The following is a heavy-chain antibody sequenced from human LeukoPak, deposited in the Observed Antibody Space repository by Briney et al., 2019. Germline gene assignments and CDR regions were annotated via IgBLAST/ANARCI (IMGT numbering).Heavy chain of an antibody. CDR1: GGFINGYF. CDR3: ARYYCSDGTCLFFDY. V-gene: IGHV4-4*09. J-gene: IGHJ4*02. CDR2: VYSSGFT. D-gene: IGHD2-8*01. Sequence: PSGTLSLTCTVSGGFINGYFWSWIRQPPGKGLQWIGFVYSSGFTNYNPSLESRVSISLDTSKTQFSLELSSVTAADTAMYYCARYYCSDGTCLFFDYWGQGTVVTVSS.